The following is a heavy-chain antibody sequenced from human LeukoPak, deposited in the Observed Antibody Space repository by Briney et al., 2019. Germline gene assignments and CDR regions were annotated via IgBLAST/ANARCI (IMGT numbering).Heavy chain of an antibody. V-gene: IGHV1-2*02. CDR2: INPNSGDT. CDR1: GGTFSNYA. Sequence: ASVKVSCKASGGTFSNYAISWVRQAPGQGLEWMGWINPNSGDTNYAQNFQGRVTMTRDTSISTAYMELSRLRSDDTAVYYCARAQVGATGFDFWGQGTLVTVSS. CDR3: ARAQVGATGFDF. D-gene: IGHD1-26*01. J-gene: IGHJ4*02.